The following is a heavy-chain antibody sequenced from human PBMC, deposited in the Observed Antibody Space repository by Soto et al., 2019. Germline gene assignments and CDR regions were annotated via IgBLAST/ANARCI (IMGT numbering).Heavy chain of an antibody. CDR3: ARSAHSGSTSNYGMDV. Sequence: QVQLVQSGAEVKKPGSSVKVSCKASGGTFSSYAISWVRQAPGQGLEWMGGIIPIFGTAKYAQKFQGRVTITADETTSTAYMKLSSLRSEDTAVYYCARSAHSGSTSNYGMDVWGQGTTVTVSS. D-gene: IGHD1-26*01. CDR2: IIPIFGTA. J-gene: IGHJ6*02. CDR1: GGTFSSYA. V-gene: IGHV1-69*01.